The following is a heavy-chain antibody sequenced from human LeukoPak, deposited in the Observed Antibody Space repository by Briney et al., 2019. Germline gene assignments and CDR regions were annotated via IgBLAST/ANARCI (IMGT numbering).Heavy chain of an antibody. V-gene: IGHV3-30*03. CDR3: ARRAYGMDV. CDR1: GFTFSSYG. J-gene: IGHJ6*02. Sequence: GGSLRLSCAASGFTFSSYGMHWVRQAPGKGLEWVAVISYDGSNKYYADSVKGRFTISRDNSKNTVYLQMNSLRAEDTAVYYCARRAYGMDVWGQGTTVTVSS. CDR2: ISYDGSNK.